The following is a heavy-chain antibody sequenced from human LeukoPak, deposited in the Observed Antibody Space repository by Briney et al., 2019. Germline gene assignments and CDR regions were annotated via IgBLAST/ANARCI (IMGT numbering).Heavy chain of an antibody. J-gene: IGHJ4*02. CDR1: GFTFSSYG. CDR3: EGGALDY. V-gene: IGHV3-30*03. CDR2: ISYDGSNK. D-gene: IGHD3-16*01. Sequence: TGGSLRLSCAASGFTFSSYGMHWVRQAPGKGLEWVAVISYDGSNKYYADSVKSRFTISRDNSKNTLYLQMNSLRAEDTAVYYCEGGALDYWGQGTLVTVSS.